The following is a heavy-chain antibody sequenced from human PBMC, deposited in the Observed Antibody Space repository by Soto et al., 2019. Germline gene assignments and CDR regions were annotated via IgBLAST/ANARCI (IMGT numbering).Heavy chain of an antibody. CDR1: GFTFSSYA. V-gene: IGHV3-23*01. Sequence: PRGALGRSCGASGFTFSSYAMSWVRQAPGKGLEWVSAISGSGGSTYYADSVKGRFTISRDNSKNTLYLQMNSLRAEDTAVYYCAKDRARKQWLVLGTYYFDYCGQGHLVTAS. CDR2: ISGSGGST. J-gene: IGHJ4*02. CDR3: AKDRARKQWLVLGTYYFDY. D-gene: IGHD6-19*01.